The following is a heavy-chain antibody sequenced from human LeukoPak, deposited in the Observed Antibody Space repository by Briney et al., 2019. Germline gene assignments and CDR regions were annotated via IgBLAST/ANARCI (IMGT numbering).Heavy chain of an antibody. J-gene: IGHJ6*02. V-gene: IGHV3-23*01. D-gene: IGHD3/OR15-3a*01. CDR3: ARDLDFSVDV. Sequence: GGSLRLSCAASGFTFSTYAMSWVRQAPGKGLEWVSTISGSGANTYYADSVRGRFTITRDNSKNTLYLHMNSLRAEDTAVYYCARDLDFSVDVWGQGTTVIVSS. CDR1: GFTFSTYA. CDR2: ISGSGANT.